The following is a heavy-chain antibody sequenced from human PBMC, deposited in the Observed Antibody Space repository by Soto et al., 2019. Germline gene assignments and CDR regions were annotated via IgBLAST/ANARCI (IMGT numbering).Heavy chain of an antibody. Sequence: GGSLRLSCTGSGFTFGDYAMSWSRQAPGKGPEWVGVIRSKAYGETTDYAASVKGRFTILRDDSKSIAYLQMSSLQSEDTGVYYCTRYTYTSRYSYYGMDVWGHGTTVTVSS. V-gene: IGHV3-49*03. D-gene: IGHD2-2*01. J-gene: IGHJ6*02. CDR1: GFTFGDYA. CDR3: TRYTYTSRYSYYGMDV. CDR2: IRSKAYGETT.